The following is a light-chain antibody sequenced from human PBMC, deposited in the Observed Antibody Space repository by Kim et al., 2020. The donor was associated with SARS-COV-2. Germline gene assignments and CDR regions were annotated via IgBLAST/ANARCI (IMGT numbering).Light chain of an antibody. J-gene: IGKJ1*01. CDR3: HQSQRPPRT. V-gene: IGKV4-1*01. Sequence: DIVMTQSPDSLAVSLGERATINCKSSQSVLYSSNNKNYLGWYQLKPGQPPKLLISWASTRESGVPERFSGSGSGTDFTLTISSLQAEDVAVYYCHQSQRPPRTFGHGTKVDIK. CDR2: WAS. CDR1: QSVLYSSNNKNY.